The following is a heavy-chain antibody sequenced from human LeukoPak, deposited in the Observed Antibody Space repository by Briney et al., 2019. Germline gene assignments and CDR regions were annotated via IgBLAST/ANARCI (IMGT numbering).Heavy chain of an antibody. CDR1: GFTFSSYW. CDR2: IKQDGSEK. Sequence: PGGSLRLSCAASGFTFSSYWMSWVRQAPGKGLEWVANIKQDGSEKYYVDSVKGRFTISRDNAKNSLYLQMNSLRAEDTAVYYCARDLYLQQPLLRPTDLFDYWGQGTLVTVSS. J-gene: IGHJ4*02. V-gene: IGHV3-7*01. CDR3: ARDLYLQQPLLRPTDLFDY. D-gene: IGHD6-25*01.